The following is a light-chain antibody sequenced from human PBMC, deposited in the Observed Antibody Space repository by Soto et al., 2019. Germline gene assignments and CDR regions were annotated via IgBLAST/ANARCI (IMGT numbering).Light chain of an antibody. J-gene: IGKJ4*01. CDR1: QSVSSS. CDR2: GSS. Sequence: EIVMTQSPATLSVSPGERATLSCRASQSVSSSLAWYQQKPGQAPRLLIYGSSTRATGIPARFSGSGSGTEFTLTISSLQSEDLAVYYCQQYNNWPLTFGGGTKV. V-gene: IGKV3-15*01. CDR3: QQYNNWPLT.